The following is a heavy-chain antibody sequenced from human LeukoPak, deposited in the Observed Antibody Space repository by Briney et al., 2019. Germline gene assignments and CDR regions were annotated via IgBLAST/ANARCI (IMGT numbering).Heavy chain of an antibody. CDR3: ARDRGYQVKYNYMDV. Sequence: ASVKVSCKVSGNTFTGYYMHWVRQALGQGLEWMGIINLSGGTTFHAQKFQDRLTMTRDTSTSTVYMELRGLRSEDTAVYYCARDRGYQVKYNYMDVWGKGTTVTIFS. D-gene: IGHD2-2*01. J-gene: IGHJ6*03. CDR1: GNTFTGYY. V-gene: IGHV1-46*01. CDR2: INLSGGTT.